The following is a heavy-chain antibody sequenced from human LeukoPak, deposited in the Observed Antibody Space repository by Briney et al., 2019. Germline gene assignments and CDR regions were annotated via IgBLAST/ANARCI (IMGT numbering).Heavy chain of an antibody. J-gene: IGHJ4*02. CDR1: GYTFTGYY. V-gene: IGHV1-2*02. CDR2: INPNSGGT. D-gene: IGHD2-21*02. Sequence: GASVKVSCKASGYTFTGYYMHWVRQAPGQGLEWMGWINPNSGGTNYAQKFQGRVTMTRVTSISTAYMELSRLRSDDTAVYYCARDPNIVVVTGFDYWGQGTLVTVSS. CDR3: ARDPNIVVVTGFDY.